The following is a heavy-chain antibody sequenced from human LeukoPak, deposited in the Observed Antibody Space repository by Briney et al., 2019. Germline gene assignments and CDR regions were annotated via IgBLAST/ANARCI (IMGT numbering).Heavy chain of an antibody. CDR2: IYYSGST. J-gene: IGHJ4*02. Sequence: SETLSLTCTVSGGSISSYYWSWIRQPPGKGLEWIGYIYYSGSTNCNPSLKSRVTISVDTSKNQFSLKLSSVTAADTAVYYCAREEAPWVRGVITDYWGQGTLVTVSS. CDR3: AREEAPWVRGVITDY. D-gene: IGHD3-10*01. CDR1: GGSISSYY. V-gene: IGHV4-59*12.